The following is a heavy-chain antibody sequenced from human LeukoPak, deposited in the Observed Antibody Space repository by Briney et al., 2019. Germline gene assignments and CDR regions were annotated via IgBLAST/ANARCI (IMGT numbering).Heavy chain of an antibody. CDR3: ARDYVWGSSESDY. Sequence: GGSLRLSCAASGFTFSNYWMTWFRQTPGKDLEWVGNIKYDGSEKYYVDSVKGRFTISRDNAKNSLYLHMNSLRVEDTAIYYCARDYVWGSSESDYWGQGTLVTVSS. CDR2: IKYDGSEK. V-gene: IGHV3-7*01. D-gene: IGHD7-27*01. J-gene: IGHJ4*02. CDR1: GFTFSNYW.